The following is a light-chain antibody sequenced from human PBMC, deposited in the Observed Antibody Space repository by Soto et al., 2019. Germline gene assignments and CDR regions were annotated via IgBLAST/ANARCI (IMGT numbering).Light chain of an antibody. J-gene: IGKJ1*01. CDR3: QQYNNWPKT. Sequence: EIVMTQSPATLSVSPGERATLSCRASQSVSSDLAWYKQKPGQAPRLLIYGASTRDTGIPARVSGSGSGTEVTLTISSLQSEDCAVYDCQQYNNWPKTFGQGTKVDIK. V-gene: IGKV3-15*01. CDR1: QSVSSD. CDR2: GAS.